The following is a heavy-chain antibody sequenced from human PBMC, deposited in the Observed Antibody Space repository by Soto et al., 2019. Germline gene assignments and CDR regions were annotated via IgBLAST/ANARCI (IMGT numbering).Heavy chain of an antibody. J-gene: IGHJ6*02. CDR3: AKTFGVPTFYGMDV. Sequence: HLVESGGTLVQPGGSLRLSCAASGFKFNDSAMHWVRQAPGKGLEYVAGISWNSGSIGYADSVRGRFVISRDNAKDSLYLQMNSLRPEDTALYYCAKTFGVPTFYGMDVWGQGTTVTVS. D-gene: IGHD3-3*01. V-gene: IGHV3-9*01. CDR1: GFKFNDSA. CDR2: ISWNSGSI.